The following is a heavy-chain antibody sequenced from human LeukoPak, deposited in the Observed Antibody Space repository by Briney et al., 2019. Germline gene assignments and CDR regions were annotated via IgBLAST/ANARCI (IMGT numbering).Heavy chain of an antibody. CDR3: ARARDGYNYVPYYFDY. Sequence: SETLSLTCTVSGDSITSGGGSWGWIRQPPGKGLEWVGNIYSSGRTYYNPSLKSPVTISVDTSKNQFSLKLSSVTAADTAVYYCARARDGYNYVPYYFDYWGQGTLVTVSS. D-gene: IGHD5-24*01. CDR2: IYSSGRT. J-gene: IGHJ4*02. V-gene: IGHV4-39*07. CDR1: GDSITSGGGS.